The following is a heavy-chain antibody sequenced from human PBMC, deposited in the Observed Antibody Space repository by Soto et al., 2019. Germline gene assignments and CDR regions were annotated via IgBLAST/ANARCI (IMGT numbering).Heavy chain of an antibody. CDR3: AYSRDSRAGHFDS. V-gene: IGHV3-15*07. D-gene: IGHD3-22*01. J-gene: IGHJ4*02. CDR1: GLTLTDAW. Sequence: EVQLVESGGGLVKPGESLRLSCTASGLTLTDAWMKWVRQAPGKGLEWVGRLKSKTNGGTADYAAPVRGRFTILRDDSKHMLYLQMNSLKTEDTSVYYCAYSRDSRAGHFDSWGQGTLVTVSS. CDR2: LKSKTNGGTA.